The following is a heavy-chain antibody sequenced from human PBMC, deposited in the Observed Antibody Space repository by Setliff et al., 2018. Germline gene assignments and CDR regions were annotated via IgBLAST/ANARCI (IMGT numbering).Heavy chain of an antibody. D-gene: IGHD2-8*01. CDR3: ARGVCTNGVCYENWFDP. CDR1: GYTFTGYY. J-gene: IGHJ5*02. Sequence: ASVKVSCKASGYTFTGYYMHWVRQAPGQGLEWMGWINPNSGSTNYAQKFQGWVTMTRDTSISTAYMELSRLRSDDTAVYYCARGVCTNGVCYENWFDPWGQGTLVTVSS. CDR2: INPNSGST. V-gene: IGHV1-2*04.